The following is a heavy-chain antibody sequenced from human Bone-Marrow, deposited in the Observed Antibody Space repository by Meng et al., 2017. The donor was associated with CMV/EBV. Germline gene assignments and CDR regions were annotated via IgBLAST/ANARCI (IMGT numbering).Heavy chain of an antibody. J-gene: IGHJ5*02. Sequence: QVTRVPAGAKVQKPGASVRVARKASGYTFTGYCRHWVRQAPGQGLEWMGWINPNSGGTNYAQKFQGRVTMTRDTSISTAYMELGRLRSDDTAVYYCARGLQLCWFDPWGQGTLVTVSS. CDR3: ARGLQLCWFDP. CDR1: GYTFTGYC. D-gene: IGHD4-11*01. CDR2: INPNSGGT. V-gene: IGHV1-2*02.